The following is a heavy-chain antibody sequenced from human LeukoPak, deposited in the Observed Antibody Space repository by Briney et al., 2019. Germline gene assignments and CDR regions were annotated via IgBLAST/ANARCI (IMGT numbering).Heavy chain of an antibody. CDR2: ISFDGSNE. V-gene: IGHV3-30*03. J-gene: IGHJ4*02. D-gene: IGHD6-13*01. Sequence: PGRSLRLSCAASGFSFSSYDMHWVRQAPGKGLEWVAIISFDGSNEYYADSVKGRFTISRDNSKNTLFLQMGSLRAEDTAFYYCARGYSSSWIPYFDAWGQGTLVTVSS. CDR3: ARGYSSSWIPYFDA. CDR1: GFSFSSYD.